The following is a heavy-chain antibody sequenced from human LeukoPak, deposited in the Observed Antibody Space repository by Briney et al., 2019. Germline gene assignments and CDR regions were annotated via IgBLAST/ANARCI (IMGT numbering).Heavy chain of an antibody. D-gene: IGHD6-6*01. Sequence: IFGTANYAQKFQGRVTITADESTSTAYMELRSLRSDDTAVYYCARDSSSIAARPKLNWFDPWGQGTLVTVSS. CDR3: ARDSSSIAARPKLNWFDP. CDR2: IFGTA. J-gene: IGHJ5*02. V-gene: IGHV1-69*01.